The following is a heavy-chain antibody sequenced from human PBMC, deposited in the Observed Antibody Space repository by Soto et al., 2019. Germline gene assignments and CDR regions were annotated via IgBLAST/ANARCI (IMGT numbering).Heavy chain of an antibody. CDR3: ARGVYYGNNWVKLRHVGLDV. CDR1: GYTFIRYG. V-gene: IGHV1-18*01. D-gene: IGHD3-16*01. Sequence: QVQLVQSAGEMKKPGASVQVSCKASGYTFIRYGITWVRQAPGQGFEWMGWISPNDDSRIYAQKVQGKVTMAANITTRLVNQCLSSIKSELTAVYYCARGVYYGNNWVKLRHVGLDVW. CDR2: ISPNDDSR. J-gene: IGHJ6*01.